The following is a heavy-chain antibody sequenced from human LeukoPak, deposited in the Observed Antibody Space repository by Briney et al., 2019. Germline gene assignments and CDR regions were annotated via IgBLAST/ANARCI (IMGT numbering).Heavy chain of an antibody. V-gene: IGHV3-23*01. D-gene: IGHD6-19*01. CDR2: ISGSGGST. CDR3: AKDHLRAVAGIDWFDP. Sequence: GGSLRLSCAASGFTFSSYAMSWVRQAPGKGLEWVSAISGSGGSTYYADSVKGRFTISRDNSKTTLYLQMNSLRAEDTAVYYCAKDHLRAVAGIDWFDPWGQGTLVTVSS. CDR1: GFTFSSYA. J-gene: IGHJ5*02.